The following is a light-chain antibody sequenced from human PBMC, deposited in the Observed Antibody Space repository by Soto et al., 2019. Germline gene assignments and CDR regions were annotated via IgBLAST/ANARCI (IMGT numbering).Light chain of an antibody. J-gene: IGKJ1*01. Sequence: EIVLTQSPGTVSLSPGERATLSCRASQSVSISYLAWYQQKPGQAPRLLIYGASSRATGIPDRFSGSGFGTDFTLTISRLEPEDFAVYYCQQYWSSPRTFGQGTKVEIK. V-gene: IGKV3-20*01. CDR2: GAS. CDR3: QQYWSSPRT. CDR1: QSVSISY.